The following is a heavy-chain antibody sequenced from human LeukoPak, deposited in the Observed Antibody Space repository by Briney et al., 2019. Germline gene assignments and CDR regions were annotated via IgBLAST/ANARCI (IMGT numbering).Heavy chain of an antibody. V-gene: IGHV4-34*01. J-gene: IGHJ4*02. CDR2: INHSGST. CDR1: GGSFSDYY. CDR3: ARGRGVKYNYERIYYFDY. D-gene: IGHD1-1*01. Sequence: SETLSLTCAVYGGSFSDYYWSWIRQPPGKGLEWIGEINHSGSTNYNPTLKSRVTISIDTSNNQFSLKLSSVTAADTAVYYCARGRGVKYNYERIYYFDYWGQGTLVTVSS.